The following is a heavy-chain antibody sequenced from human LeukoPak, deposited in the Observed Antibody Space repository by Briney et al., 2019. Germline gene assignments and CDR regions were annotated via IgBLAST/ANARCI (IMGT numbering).Heavy chain of an antibody. CDR1: GFTVSSYY. V-gene: IGHV3-53*01. Sequence: PGGSLRLSCAASGFTVSSYYMSWVRQAPGKGLEWVSVIYSGGNTNYPDSVKGRFTISRDNSKNTLYLQMNSLRAEDTAVYYCARDPDSSAYDAFDIRGQGTMVTVSS. J-gene: IGHJ3*02. CDR2: IYSGGNT. CDR3: ARDPDSSAYDAFDI. D-gene: IGHD3-22*01.